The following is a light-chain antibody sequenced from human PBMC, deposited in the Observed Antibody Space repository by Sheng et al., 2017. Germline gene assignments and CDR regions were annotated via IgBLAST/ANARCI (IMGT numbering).Light chain of an antibody. Sequence: EIVLTQSPDTLSLSPGERATLSCRASQSVSSSYLAWYQQKPGQAPRLLIYGASSRATGIPPRFVGSGSGTDFTLTISSLEPEDSAVYYCQQCSIWPLTFGGGTKVEIK. CDR3: QQCSIWPLT. J-gene: IGKJ4*01. CDR2: GAS. V-gene: IGKV3D-20*02. CDR1: QSVSSSY.